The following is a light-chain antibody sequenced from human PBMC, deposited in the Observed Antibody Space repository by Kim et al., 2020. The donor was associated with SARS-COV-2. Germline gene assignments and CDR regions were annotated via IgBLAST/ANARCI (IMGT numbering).Light chain of an antibody. V-gene: IGLV1-51*01. Sequence: GQKVTISCSGSSYNIGNNYVSWYQQVPGTAPKLLIYDNFKRPSDIPDRVSGSRSGTTATLGITGLQTADEADYYCGIWDSSLNAYVFGTGTKVNVL. CDR2: DNF. J-gene: IGLJ1*01. CDR1: SYNIGNNY. CDR3: GIWDSSLNAYV.